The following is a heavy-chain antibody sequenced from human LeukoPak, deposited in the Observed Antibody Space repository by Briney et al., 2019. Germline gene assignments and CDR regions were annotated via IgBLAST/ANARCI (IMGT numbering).Heavy chain of an antibody. CDR2: IKNKTNGGTT. J-gene: IGHJ4*02. Sequence: GGSLRLSCAASGFTFSSAWMTWVRQAPGKGLEWVGHIKNKTNGGTTDYAAPVKGRFIISRDDSKNTLYLQMNSLRTEDTAVYYCAGGFCSSTNCYQGPFDFWGQGTLVTVSS. V-gene: IGHV3-15*01. CDR1: GFTFSSAW. CDR3: AGGFCSSTNCYQGPFDF. D-gene: IGHD2-2*01.